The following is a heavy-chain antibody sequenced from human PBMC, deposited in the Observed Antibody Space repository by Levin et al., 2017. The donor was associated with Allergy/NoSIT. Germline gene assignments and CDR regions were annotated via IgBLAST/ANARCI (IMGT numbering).Heavy chain of an antibody. CDR2: ISVTET. V-gene: IGHV3-23*01. D-gene: IGHD4-23*01. J-gene: IGHJ3*02. CDR1: GFRFSNSG. Sequence: LSLTCAASGFRFSNSGMSWVRQAPGKGLEYVSTISVTETYYADSVKGRFTISRDNSKNTLYLHMNSLRAEDTAIYYCAKDAVSGNSRWDAFDIWGQGTMVTVSS. CDR3: AKDAVSGNSRWDAFDI.